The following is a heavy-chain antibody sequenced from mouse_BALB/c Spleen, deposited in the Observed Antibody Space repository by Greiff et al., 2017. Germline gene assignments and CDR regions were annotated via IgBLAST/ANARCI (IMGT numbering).Heavy chain of an antibody. Sequence: VQLQQSGAELVKPGASVKLSCTASGFNIKDTYMHWVKQRPEQGLEWIGRIDPANGNTKYDPKFQGKATIAADTSSNTAYLQLSSLTSEDTAVYYRSSSYGSIDDWDFDVGGAGTTVTVSA. V-gene: IGHV14-3*02. D-gene: IGHD1-1*01. CDR1: GFNIKDTY. J-gene: IGHJ1*01. CDR2: IDPANGNT. CDR3: SSSYGSIDDWDFDV.